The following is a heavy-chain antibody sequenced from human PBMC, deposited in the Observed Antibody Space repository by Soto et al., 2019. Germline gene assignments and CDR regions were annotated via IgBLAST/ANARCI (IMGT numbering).Heavy chain of an antibody. CDR2: ISGSGGST. CDR1: GFTFSSYA. CDR3: AKDPSYYDFWSGYYEDYWYFDL. V-gene: IGHV3-23*01. J-gene: IGHJ2*01. D-gene: IGHD3-3*01. Sequence: EVQLLESGGGLVQPGGSLRLSCAASGFTFSSYAMSWVRQAPGKGLEWVSAISGSGGSTYYADSVKGRFTISRDNSKNTLYLQMHSLRAEDTAVYYCAKDPSYYDFWSGYYEDYWYFDLWGRGTLVTVSS.